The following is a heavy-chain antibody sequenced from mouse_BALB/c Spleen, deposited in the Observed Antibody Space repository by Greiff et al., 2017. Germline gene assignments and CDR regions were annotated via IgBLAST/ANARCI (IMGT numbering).Heavy chain of an antibody. J-gene: IGHJ3*01. CDR2: INPSNGGT. V-gene: IGHV1S81*02. CDR3: TRGGTFPFAY. Sequence: QVQLKQSGAELVKPGASVKLSCKASGYTFTSYYMYWVKQRPGQGLEWIGEINPSNGGTNFNEKFKSKATLTVDKSSSTAYMQLSSLTSEDSAVYYCTRGGTFPFAYWGQGTLVTVSA. CDR1: GYTFTSYY. D-gene: IGHD3-3*01.